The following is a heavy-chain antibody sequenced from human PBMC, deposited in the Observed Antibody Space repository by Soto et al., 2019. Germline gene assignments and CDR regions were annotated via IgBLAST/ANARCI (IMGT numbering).Heavy chain of an antibody. V-gene: IGHV1-2*02. CDR1: GYTFTGYY. Sequence: ASVKVSCKASGYTFTGYYMHWARQAPGQGLEWMGWINPNSGGTNYAQKFQGRVTMTRDTTISTAYMELSRLRSDDTAVYYCARGSYYDSSGLVDYWGQGTLVTVSS. D-gene: IGHD3-22*01. J-gene: IGHJ4*02. CDR3: ARGSYYDSSGLVDY. CDR2: INPNSGGT.